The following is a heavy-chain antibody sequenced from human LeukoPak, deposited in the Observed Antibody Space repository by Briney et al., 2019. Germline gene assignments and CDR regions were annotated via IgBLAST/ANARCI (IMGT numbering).Heavy chain of an antibody. CDR2: IYYSGST. CDR3: ARSVVVTPIYDY. J-gene: IGHJ4*02. V-gene: IGHV4-59*08. Sequence: SESLSLTCTVSGGSISCYYWSWMRQPPGKGLEWIGYIYYSGSTNYNPSLKSRVTISVDTSKNQFSLKLSSVTAADTAVYYCARSVVVTPIYDYWGQGTLVTVSS. D-gene: IGHD2-21*02. CDR1: GGSISCYY.